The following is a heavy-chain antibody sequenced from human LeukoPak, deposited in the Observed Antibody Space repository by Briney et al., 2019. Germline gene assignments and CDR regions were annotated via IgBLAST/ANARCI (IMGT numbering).Heavy chain of an antibody. V-gene: IGHV4-34*01. J-gene: IGHJ2*01. CDR3: ARLRRTPYWYFDL. Sequence: SETLSLTCAVYGGSFSGYYWSWIRQPPGKGLEWIGEINHSGSTNYNPSLKSRVTISVDTSKNQFSLKLSSVTAADTAVYYCARLRRTPYWYFDLWGRGTLATVSS. CDR1: GGSFSGYY. CDR2: INHSGST. D-gene: IGHD3-10*01.